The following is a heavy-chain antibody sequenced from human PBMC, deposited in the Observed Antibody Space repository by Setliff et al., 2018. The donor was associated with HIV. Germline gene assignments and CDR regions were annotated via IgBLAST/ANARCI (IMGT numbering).Heavy chain of an antibody. V-gene: IGHV4-4*02. D-gene: IGHD2-15*01. CDR2: IYHSGST. CDR3: AAFPTLGIYYGMDV. J-gene: IGHJ6*02. Sequence: SETLSLTCVVSGGSISSYNWWSWVRQPPGKGLEWIGEIYHSGSTNYNPSLKSRVTISVDKSEKQFSLKLSSVTAADTAVYYCAAFPTLGIYYGMDVWGQGTTVTVSS. CDR1: GGSISSYNW.